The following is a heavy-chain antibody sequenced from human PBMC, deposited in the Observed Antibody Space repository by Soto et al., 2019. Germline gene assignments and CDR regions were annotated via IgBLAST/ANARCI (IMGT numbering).Heavy chain of an antibody. CDR2: INSGNYTT. Sequence: GGSLRLSCAGSGFTFSSYHMNWVRQAPGKGLEWVSYINSGNYTTYYADSVKGRFTISRDNAKNSLYLQMNSLRDEDTAVYYCARVGWRGGNSNYYFDFWGQGTLVTVSS. CDR3: ARVGWRGGNSNYYFDF. V-gene: IGHV3-48*02. D-gene: IGHD2-21*02. CDR1: GFTFSSYH. J-gene: IGHJ4*02.